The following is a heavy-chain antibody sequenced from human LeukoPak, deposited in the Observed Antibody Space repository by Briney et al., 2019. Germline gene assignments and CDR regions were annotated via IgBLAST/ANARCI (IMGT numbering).Heavy chain of an antibody. Sequence: SETLSLTCAVYGGSFSGYYWSWIRQSPGKGLEWIGEINHSGRINYNPSLKSRVTISVGTSKNRFSLQLSSVTAADTAIYYCARGGYCSGTSCYMGGNYYYYYLDVWGKGTTVTVSS. CDR1: GGSFSGYY. CDR3: ARGGYCSGTSCYMGGNYYYYYLDV. J-gene: IGHJ6*03. CDR2: INHSGRI. D-gene: IGHD2-2*01. V-gene: IGHV4-34*01.